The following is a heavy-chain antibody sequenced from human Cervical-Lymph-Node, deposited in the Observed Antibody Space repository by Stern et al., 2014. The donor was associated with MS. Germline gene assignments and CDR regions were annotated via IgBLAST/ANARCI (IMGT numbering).Heavy chain of an antibody. D-gene: IGHD1-26*01. J-gene: IGHJ4*02. CDR3: ARDLSGRDDS. Sequence: EVQLEESGGGLVQPGVSLRLSCADSESTFRTYWMHWVRQVPGKELMWVSRINEDGSTTNYADSVKGRFTISRDNARNTLYLQMNSLRAEDTGIYYCARDLSGRDDSWGQGTLVTVSS. CDR1: ESTFRTYW. V-gene: IGHV3-74*01. CDR2: INEDGSTT.